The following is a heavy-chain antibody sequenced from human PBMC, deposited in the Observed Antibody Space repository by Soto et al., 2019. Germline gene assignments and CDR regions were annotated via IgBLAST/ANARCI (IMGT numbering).Heavy chain of an antibody. V-gene: IGHV4-34*01. J-gene: IGHJ6*03. CDR1: GGSFSGYY. Sequence: QVQLQQWGAGLLKPSETLSLTCAVYGGSFSGYYWSWIRQPPGKGLEWIGEINHSGSTNYNPPLKSRVTISVDTSKNHFSLKLSSVTAADTAVYYCARIEKLQQFWSGYHYYYYYYMDVWGKGTTVTVSS. D-gene: IGHD3-3*02. CDR3: ARIEKLQQFWSGYHYYYYYYMDV. CDR2: INHSGST.